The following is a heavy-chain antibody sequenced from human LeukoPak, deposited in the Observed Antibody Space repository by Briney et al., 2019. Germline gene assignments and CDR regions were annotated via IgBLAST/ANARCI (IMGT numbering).Heavy chain of an antibody. Sequence: SETLSLTCTVSGGSISSYYWSWIRQHPGKGLEWIGYIYYSGSTYYNPSLKSRVTISVDTSKNQFSLKLSSVTAADTAVYYCARGSDSSGYYFVGAFDIWGQGTMVTVSS. D-gene: IGHD3-22*01. V-gene: IGHV4-59*06. CDR1: GGSISSYY. J-gene: IGHJ3*02. CDR3: ARGSDSSGYYFVGAFDI. CDR2: IYYSGST.